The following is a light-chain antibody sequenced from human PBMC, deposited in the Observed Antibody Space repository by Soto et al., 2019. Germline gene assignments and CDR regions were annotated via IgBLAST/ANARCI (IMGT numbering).Light chain of an antibody. CDR1: SSNIGAGYD. J-gene: IGLJ2*01. V-gene: IGLV1-40*01. CDR3: QSYDSSLSGGV. Sequence: QSVLTQPPSVSGAPGQGVTISCTGSSSNIGAGYDVHWYQQLPGTAPKLLIYGNINRPSGVPDRFSGSKSGTSASLAITGLQAGDEAGYCCQSYDSSLSGGVFGGGTKVTVL. CDR2: GNI.